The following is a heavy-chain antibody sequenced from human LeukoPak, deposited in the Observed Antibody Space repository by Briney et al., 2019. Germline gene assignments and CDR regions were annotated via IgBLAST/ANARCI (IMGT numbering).Heavy chain of an antibody. CDR3: ARAIWSGPVYYGMDV. D-gene: IGHD3-10*01. CDR2: ISSTSSYI. V-gene: IGHV3-21*01. CDR1: GFTFSNYN. J-gene: IGHJ6*02. Sequence: PGGSLKLSCAASGFTFSNYNFYWVRQAPGKGLEWVSSISSTSSYIYYADSMKGRFTISRDNAKNSLYLQMNSLRAEDTAVYYCARAIWSGPVYYGMDVWGQGTTVTVSS.